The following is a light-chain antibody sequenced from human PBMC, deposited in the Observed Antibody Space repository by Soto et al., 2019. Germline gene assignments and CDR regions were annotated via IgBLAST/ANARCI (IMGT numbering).Light chain of an antibody. Sequence: EIVLTQSPGTLSLSPGERATLSCRASRSVGDYLAWYQQKPGQSPRLLIYGASNRATGIPARFSGSGSGTDFSLTITTLEPDDFAVYYCQQRSSWPLTFGGGTKVDIK. CDR1: RSVGDY. J-gene: IGKJ4*01. V-gene: IGKV3-11*01. CDR2: GAS. CDR3: QQRSSWPLT.